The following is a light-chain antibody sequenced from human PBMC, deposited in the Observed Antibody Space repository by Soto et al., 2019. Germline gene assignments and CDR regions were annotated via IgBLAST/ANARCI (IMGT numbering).Light chain of an antibody. CDR1: RSDIGGYNW. CDR3: CSFAGSNNRV. J-gene: IGLJ1*01. Sequence: QSVLTQPPSASGSRGQSVTISRTGTRSDIGGYNWVSWYQQHPGQAPKLIIYEVTERPSGVSDRFSGSKSGNTASLTISGLQAEDEADYYCCSFAGSNNRVFGTGTKVTVL. CDR2: EVT. V-gene: IGLV2-8*01.